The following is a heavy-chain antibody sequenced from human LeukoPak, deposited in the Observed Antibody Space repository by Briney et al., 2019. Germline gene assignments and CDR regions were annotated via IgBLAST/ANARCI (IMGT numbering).Heavy chain of an antibody. D-gene: IGHD3-22*01. CDR2: INPNSGGT. CDR3: ARGPDSSGYHYFTTRHKHAFDI. Sequence: ASVKVSCKASGYIFTGYYMHWVRQAPGQGLEWMGWINPNSGGTNYAQKFQGWVTMTRDTSISTAYMELSRLRSDDTAVYYCARGPDSSGYHYFTTRHKHAFDIWGQGTMVTVSS. J-gene: IGHJ3*02. CDR1: GYIFTGYY. V-gene: IGHV1-2*04.